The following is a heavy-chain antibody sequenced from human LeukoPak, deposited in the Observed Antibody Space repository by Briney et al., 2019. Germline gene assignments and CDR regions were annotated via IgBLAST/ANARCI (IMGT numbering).Heavy chain of an antibody. V-gene: IGHV4-61*10. CDR2: IYYSGST. CDR1: GGSISSSHYY. Sequence: PSETLSLTCSVSGGSISSSHYYRNWVRQPAGKGLEWIGYIYYSGSTNYNPSLKSRVTISVDTSKNQFSLKLNSVTAADTAVYYCVKVATTGGYFDLWGRGTLVTVSS. D-gene: IGHD4-17*01. J-gene: IGHJ2*01. CDR3: VKVATTGGYFDL.